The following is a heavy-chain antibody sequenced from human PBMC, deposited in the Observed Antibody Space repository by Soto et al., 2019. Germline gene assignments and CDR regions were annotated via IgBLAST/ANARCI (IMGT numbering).Heavy chain of an antibody. CDR3: ARGLFVDTAMVFDY. V-gene: IGHV4-34*01. Sequence: SETLSLTCAVYGGSFSGYYWSWIRQPPGKGLEWIGEINHSGSTNYNPSLKSRVTISVDTSKNQFSLRLSSVTAADTAVYYCARGLFVDTAMVFDYWGQGTLVTVSS. J-gene: IGHJ4*02. D-gene: IGHD5-18*01. CDR1: GGSFSGYY. CDR2: INHSGST.